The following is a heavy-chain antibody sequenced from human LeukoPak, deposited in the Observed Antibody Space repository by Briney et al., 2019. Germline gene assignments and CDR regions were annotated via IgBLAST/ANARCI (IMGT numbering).Heavy chain of an antibody. CDR3: ARDLSLVVSNPLDY. D-gene: IGHD3-22*01. Sequence: GASVKVSCKASGYTFTSYGISWVRQAPGQGLEWMGWISAYNGNTNYAQKLQGRVTMTTDTSTSTAYMELRSLRSDDTAVYCCARDLSLVVSNPLDYWGQGTLVTVSS. CDR2: ISAYNGNT. CDR1: GYTFTSYG. J-gene: IGHJ4*02. V-gene: IGHV1-18*01.